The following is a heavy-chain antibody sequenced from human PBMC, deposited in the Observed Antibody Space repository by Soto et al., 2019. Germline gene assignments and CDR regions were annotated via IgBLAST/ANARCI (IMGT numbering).Heavy chain of an antibody. V-gene: IGHV3-64D*06. D-gene: IGHD3-22*01. CDR3: VKGEYYYDSSGYYPFDY. J-gene: IGHJ4*02. CDR1: GFTFSIYA. Sequence: PGGSLRLSCSASGFTFSIYAMHWVRQAPGKGLDYVLSISTNGGSTDYADSVKGRFTISRDNSKNTAYLQMSSLRVEDTAVYYCVKGEYYYDSSGYYPFDYWGQGTLVTVSS. CDR2: ISTNGGST.